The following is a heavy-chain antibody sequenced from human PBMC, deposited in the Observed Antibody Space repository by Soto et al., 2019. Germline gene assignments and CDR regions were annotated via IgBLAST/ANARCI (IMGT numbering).Heavy chain of an antibody. J-gene: IGHJ5*02. CDR2: ISDSGNTI. V-gene: IGHV3-11*01. CDR1: GFILSDYY. Sequence: GGSLRLSCTASGFILSDYYMNWMRQAPGKGLEWVSYISDSGNTIYYADSVKGRFTISRDNAKNSLYLQMNSLRADDTAVYYCARVRVEGAGCLDPWGRGSQVTGST. D-gene: IGHD1-26*01. CDR3: ARVRVEGAGCLDP.